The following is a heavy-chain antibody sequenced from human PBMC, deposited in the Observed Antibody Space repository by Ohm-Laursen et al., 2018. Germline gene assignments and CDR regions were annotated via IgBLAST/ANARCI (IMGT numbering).Heavy chain of an antibody. CDR2: INHSRST. J-gene: IGHJ4*02. D-gene: IGHD6-19*01. CDR1: GRSFSGYY. CDR3: ARGFSGWWGRIDY. Sequence: SETLSLTCAVYGRSFSGYYWSWIRQPPGKGLEWIGEINHSRSTKYNSSFKSRVTISVDTSKNQFSLKLSSVTAADTAVYYCARGFSGWWGRIDYWGQGILVTVSS. V-gene: IGHV4-34*01.